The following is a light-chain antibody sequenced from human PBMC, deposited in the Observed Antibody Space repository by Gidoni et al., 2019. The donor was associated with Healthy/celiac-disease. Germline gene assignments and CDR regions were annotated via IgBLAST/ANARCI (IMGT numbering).Light chain of an antibody. CDR2: AAS. Sequence: DIQMTPSPSSLSASLGDRVTITCRASQSISSYLNWYQQKPGKAPTLLIYAASSLQSGVPSRLSGSGAGTDFTLTISSLQPEDFATYYCQQSYSTPSWTFGQGTKVEIK. CDR1: QSISSY. V-gene: IGKV1-39*01. CDR3: QQSYSTPSWT. J-gene: IGKJ1*01.